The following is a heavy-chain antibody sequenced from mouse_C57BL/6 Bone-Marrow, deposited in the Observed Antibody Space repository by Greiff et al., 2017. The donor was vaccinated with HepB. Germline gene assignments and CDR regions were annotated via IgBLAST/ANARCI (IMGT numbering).Heavy chain of an antibody. CDR1: GFTFSDFY. CDR3: ARDAEDYDWFAY. V-gene: IGHV7-1*01. CDR2: SRNKANDYTT. J-gene: IGHJ3*01. Sequence: EVQVVESGGGLVQSGRSLRLSCATSGFTFSDFYMEWVRQAPGKGLEWIAASRNKANDYTTEYSASVKGRFIVSRDTSQSILYLQMNALRAEDTAIYYCARDAEDYDWFAYWGQGTLVTVSA. D-gene: IGHD2-4*01.